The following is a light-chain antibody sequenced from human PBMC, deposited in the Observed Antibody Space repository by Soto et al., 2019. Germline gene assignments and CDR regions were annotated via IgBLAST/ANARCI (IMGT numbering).Light chain of an antibody. CDR3: GQFVSSPPRT. J-gene: IGKJ1*01. V-gene: IGKV3-20*01. CDR1: QSVSSSY. Sequence: EHVLMQWPCTVALCAGEGATLACRASQSVSSSYLAWYQQKPGQAPRLLIYGVSNRATGIPDRFSGSGSGTDFILTISRLEPEDFALYYCGQFVSSPPRTFGQGTKVDIK. CDR2: GVS.